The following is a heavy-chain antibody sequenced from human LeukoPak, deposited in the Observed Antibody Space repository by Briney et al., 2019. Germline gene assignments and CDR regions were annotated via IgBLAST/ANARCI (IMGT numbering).Heavy chain of an antibody. V-gene: IGHV3-33*01. Sequence: GRSLRLSCAASGFTFSSYGMHWVRQAPGKGLEWVAVIWYDGIYKYYADSVKGRFTISRDNAENSLYLQMNSLRAEDTAVYYCARGSEGYCSGGGCYYGMDVWGQGTTITVSS. CDR2: IWYDGIYK. D-gene: IGHD2-15*01. CDR3: ARGSEGYCSGGGCYYGMDV. J-gene: IGHJ6*01. CDR1: GFTFSSYG.